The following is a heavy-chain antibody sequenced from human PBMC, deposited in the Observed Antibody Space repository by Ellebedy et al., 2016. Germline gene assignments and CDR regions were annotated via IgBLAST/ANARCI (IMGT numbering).Heavy chain of an antibody. V-gene: IGHV1-2*02. CDR1: GYTFTSHG. CDR3: AKGAVWFGAFGMDF. J-gene: IGHJ6*02. Sequence: ASVKVSCKASGYTFTSHGINWVRQAPGQGLEWMGWINPNSGDTTYAQKFQGRVTMTRDTSISTAYMELSSLTSEDTAVYYCAKGAVWFGAFGMDFWGQGTTVTVSS. D-gene: IGHD3-10*01. CDR2: INPNSGDT.